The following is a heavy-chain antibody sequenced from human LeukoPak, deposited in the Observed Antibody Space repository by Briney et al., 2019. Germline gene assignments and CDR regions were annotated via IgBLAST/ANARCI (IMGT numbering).Heavy chain of an antibody. J-gene: IGHJ4*02. CDR1: GFTFSSYG. Sequence: GSLRLSCAASGFTFSSYGMHWVRQAPGKGLEWVAVISYDGSNKYYADSVKGRFTISRDNSKNTLYLQMNSLRAEDTAVYYCARDHEYYYDSSGYDYWGQGTLVTVSS. D-gene: IGHD3-22*01. CDR2: ISYDGSNK. CDR3: ARDHEYYYDSSGYDY. V-gene: IGHV3-30*03.